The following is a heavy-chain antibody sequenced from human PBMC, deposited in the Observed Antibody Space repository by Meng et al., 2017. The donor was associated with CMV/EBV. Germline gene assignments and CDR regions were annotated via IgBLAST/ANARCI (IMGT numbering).Heavy chain of an antibody. CDR3: ARGKRYSSSWYPSFDY. CDR1: GFTFSGYA. J-gene: IGHJ4*02. Sequence: GESLKISCAASGFTFSGYALHWVRQAPGKGLEWVAVISYDGSNKYCADSVKGRFTISRDNSKNTLYLQMNSLRAEDTAVYYCARGKRYSSSWYPSFDYWGQGTLVTVSS. D-gene: IGHD6-13*01. V-gene: IGHV3-30*04. CDR2: ISYDGSNK.